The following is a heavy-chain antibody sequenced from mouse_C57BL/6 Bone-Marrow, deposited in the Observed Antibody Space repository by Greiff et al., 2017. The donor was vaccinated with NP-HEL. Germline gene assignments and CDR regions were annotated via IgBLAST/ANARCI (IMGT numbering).Heavy chain of an antibody. CDR3: AIITTVPYWYFDV. J-gene: IGHJ1*03. V-gene: IGHV1-74*01. D-gene: IGHD1-1*01. Sequence: VQLQQSGAELVKPGASVKVSCKASGYTFTSYWMHWVKQRPGQGLEWIGRIHPSDSDTNYNQKFKGKATLTVDKSSSTAYMQLISLTSEDSAVYYCAIITTVPYWYFDVWGTGTTVTVSS. CDR2: IHPSDSDT. CDR1: GYTFTSYW.